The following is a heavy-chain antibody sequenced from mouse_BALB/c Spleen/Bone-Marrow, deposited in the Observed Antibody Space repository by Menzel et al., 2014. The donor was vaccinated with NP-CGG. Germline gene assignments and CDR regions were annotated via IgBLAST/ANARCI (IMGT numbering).Heavy chain of an antibody. J-gene: IGHJ1*01. CDR2: IWAGGST. D-gene: IGHD1-1*01. V-gene: IGHV2-9*02. Sequence: VKLMESGPGLVAPSQSLSITCTVSGFSLTNYGVHWVRQPPGKGLEWLGLIWAGGSTNYNSALMSRLSISKDNSKSQVFIKMNSLQTDDTDMYYCARKDYGSRGGYFDVWGAGTTVTVSS. CDR1: GFSLTNYG. CDR3: ARKDYGSRGGYFDV.